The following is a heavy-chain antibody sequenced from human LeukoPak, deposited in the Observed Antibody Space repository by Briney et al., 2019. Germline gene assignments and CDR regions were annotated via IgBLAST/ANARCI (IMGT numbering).Heavy chain of an antibody. Sequence: GGSLRLSCAASGFTFSSYAMRWVRQAPGKGLEWVSAISGSGGSTYYADSVKGRFTISRDNSKNTLYLQMNSLRAEDTAVYYCAKDRARYSGSYWGLYFDYWGQGTLVTVSS. V-gene: IGHV3-23*01. CDR1: GFTFSSYA. D-gene: IGHD1-26*01. J-gene: IGHJ4*02. CDR3: AKDRARYSGSYWGLYFDY. CDR2: ISGSGGST.